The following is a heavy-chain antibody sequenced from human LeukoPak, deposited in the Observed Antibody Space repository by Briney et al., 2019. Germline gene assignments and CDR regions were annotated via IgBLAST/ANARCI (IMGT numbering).Heavy chain of an antibody. CDR3: AQESIPVAFDI. CDR2: IYYSGST. Sequence: SETLSLTCTVSGGSISSSNYYWGWIRQPPGKGLEWIGYIYYSGSTYYNPSLKSRVTISVDTSKNQFSLKLSSVTAADTAVYYCAQESIPVAFDIWGQGTMVTVSS. CDR1: GGSISSSNYY. V-gene: IGHV4-30-4*08. J-gene: IGHJ3*02. D-gene: IGHD2-21*01.